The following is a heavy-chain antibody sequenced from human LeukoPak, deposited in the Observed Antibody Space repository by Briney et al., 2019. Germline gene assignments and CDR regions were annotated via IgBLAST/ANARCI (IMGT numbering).Heavy chain of an antibody. CDR2: IYYSGST. CDR3: ARDMRIAAAGLSWFDP. J-gene: IGHJ5*02. CDR1: GGSISSYY. D-gene: IGHD6-13*01. V-gene: IGHV4-59*12. Sequence: PSETLSLTCTVSGGSISSYYWSWIRQPPGKGLEWIGYIYYSGSTNYNPSLKSRVSISVDTSKNQFSLKLSSVTAADTAVYYCARDMRIAAAGLSWFDPWGQGTLVTVSS.